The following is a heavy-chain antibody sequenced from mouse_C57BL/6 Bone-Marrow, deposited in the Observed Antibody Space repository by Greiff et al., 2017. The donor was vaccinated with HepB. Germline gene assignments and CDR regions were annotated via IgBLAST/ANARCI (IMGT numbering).Heavy chain of an antibody. V-gene: IGHV1-22*01. CDR1: GYTFTDYN. Sequence: EVQLQQSGPELVKPGASVKMSCKASGYTFTDYNMHWVKQSHGKSLEWIGYINPNNGGTSYNQKFKGKATLTVNKSSSTAYMELRSLTSEDSAVYYCAREDLLWGWFDYWGQGTTLTVSS. CDR2: INPNNGGT. D-gene: IGHD2-1*01. CDR3: AREDLLWGWFDY. J-gene: IGHJ2*01.